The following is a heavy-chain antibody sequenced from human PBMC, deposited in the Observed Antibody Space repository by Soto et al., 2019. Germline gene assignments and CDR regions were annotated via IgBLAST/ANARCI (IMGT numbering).Heavy chain of an antibody. Sequence: GESLKISCKTSGYRFTSFWICWVRQLPGKGLEYMGIIHPVDPDTRYNPSFQGQVTISAAKSNNTAYLQWTSLKASDTAMYYCARKHPDDAFDIWGQWTLVRVS. CDR3: ARKHPDDAFDI. CDR2: IHPVDPDT. J-gene: IGHJ3*02. V-gene: IGHV5-51*01. CDR1: GYRFTSFW.